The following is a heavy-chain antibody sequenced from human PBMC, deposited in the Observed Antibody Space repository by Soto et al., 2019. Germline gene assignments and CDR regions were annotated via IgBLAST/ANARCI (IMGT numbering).Heavy chain of an antibody. CDR2: IKQDGSDK. Sequence: EVQLVESGGGLVQAGGSLRLSCAASGFTFSSYWMSWVRQVPGKGLEWVANIKQDGSDKYYMDSVKGRFTISRDNAKNSLYLQMNSLRVEDTAVYYCATIAVQSTFDYWGQGTLVTVSS. J-gene: IGHJ4*02. CDR3: ATIAVQSTFDY. CDR1: GFTFSSYW. D-gene: IGHD6-19*01. V-gene: IGHV3-7*03.